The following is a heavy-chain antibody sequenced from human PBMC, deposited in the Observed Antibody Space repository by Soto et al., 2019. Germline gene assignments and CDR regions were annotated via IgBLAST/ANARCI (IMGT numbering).Heavy chain of an antibody. CDR2: IYPGDSNA. D-gene: IGHD6-13*01. V-gene: IGHV5-51*01. J-gene: IGHJ5*02. CDR3: AREIYSSSWLNWFDP. Sequence: GESLKISCKGSGYSFTTYWIGWVRQVPGKGLEWMGIIYPGDSNARYSPSFQGQVTISADKSISTAYLQWSSLKASDTAMYYCAREIYSSSWLNWFDPWGQGALVTVSS. CDR1: GYSFTTYW.